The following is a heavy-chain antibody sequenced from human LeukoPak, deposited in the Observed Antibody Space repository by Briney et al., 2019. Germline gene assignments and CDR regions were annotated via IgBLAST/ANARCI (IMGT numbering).Heavy chain of an antibody. J-gene: IGHJ6*02. CDR1: GYTFTGYY. Sequence: ASVKVSCKASGYTFTGYYMHWVRQAPGQGLEWMGWINPNSGGTSYAQKFQGRVTMTRDTSISTAYMELSRLRSDDTAVYYCARDQTERATVVVPAATYYYYGMDVWGQGTTVTVSS. D-gene: IGHD2-2*01. CDR2: INPNSGGT. CDR3: ARDQTERATVVVPAATYYYYGMDV. V-gene: IGHV1-2*02.